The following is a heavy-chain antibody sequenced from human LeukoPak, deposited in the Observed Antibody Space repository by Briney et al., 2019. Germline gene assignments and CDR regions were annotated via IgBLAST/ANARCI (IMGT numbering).Heavy chain of an antibody. CDR1: GGSISSYY. Sequence: SETLSLTCTVSGGSISSYYWSWIRQPPGKGLEWIGYIYYSGSTNYNPSLKSRVTISVDKSKNQFSLKLSSVTAADTAVYYCARGYYYDSLDAFNIWGQGTMVTVSS. D-gene: IGHD3-22*01. V-gene: IGHV4-59*12. CDR3: ARGYYYDSLDAFNI. CDR2: IYYSGST. J-gene: IGHJ3*02.